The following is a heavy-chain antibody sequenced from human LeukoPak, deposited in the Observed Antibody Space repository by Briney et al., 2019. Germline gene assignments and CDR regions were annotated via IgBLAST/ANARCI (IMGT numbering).Heavy chain of an antibody. Sequence: GGSLRLSCAASGFTFDDYGMSWVRQAPGKGLEWVSGINWNGGSTGYADSVKGRFTISRDNAKNSLYLQMNSLRAEDTALYYCAGDKAHRYYYDSSGYYYDAFDIWGQGTMVTVSS. V-gene: IGHV3-20*04. CDR1: GFTFDDYG. CDR3: AGDKAHRYYYDSSGYYYDAFDI. J-gene: IGHJ3*02. CDR2: INWNGGST. D-gene: IGHD3-22*01.